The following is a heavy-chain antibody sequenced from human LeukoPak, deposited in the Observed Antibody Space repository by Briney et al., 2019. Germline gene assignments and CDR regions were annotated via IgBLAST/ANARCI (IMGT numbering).Heavy chain of an antibody. CDR1: GFTFSDYS. D-gene: IGHD6-19*01. CDR2: ISFSVNTK. CDR3: ARGAYSSGWAYFDH. V-gene: IGHV3-48*04. J-gene: IGHJ4*02. Sequence: GGSLRLSCAASGFTFSDYSMNWVRQAPGKGLEWVSYISFSVNTKYYGDSVKGRFTISRDNAKNPLYLHMDSLRAEDTAEYYCARGAYSSGWAYFDHWGQGTLVTVSS.